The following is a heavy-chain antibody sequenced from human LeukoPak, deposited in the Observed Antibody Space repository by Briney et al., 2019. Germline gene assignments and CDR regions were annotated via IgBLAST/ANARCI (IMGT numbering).Heavy chain of an antibody. Sequence: PGGSLRLSCAASGFTVSSNYMSWVRQAPGKGLNRVSVIYSGGSTYYADSVKGRFTIFRDNSKNTLYLQMNSLRAEDTAVYYCARVDTAMDAFDIWGQGTMVTVSS. D-gene: IGHD5-18*01. CDR1: GFTVSSNY. J-gene: IGHJ3*02. CDR3: ARVDTAMDAFDI. V-gene: IGHV3-53*01. CDR2: IYSGGST.